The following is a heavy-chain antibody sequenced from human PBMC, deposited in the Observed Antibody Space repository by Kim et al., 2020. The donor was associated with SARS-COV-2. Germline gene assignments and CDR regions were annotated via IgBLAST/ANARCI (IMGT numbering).Heavy chain of an antibody. CDR1: GFTFSSYA. V-gene: IGHV3-30-3*01. D-gene: IGHD2-15*01. J-gene: IGHJ3*02. CDR3: TGGNPYAFDI. Sequence: GGSLRLSCAASGFTFSSYAMHWVRQAPGKGLEWVAVISYDGSNKYYADSVKGRFTISRDNSKNTLYLQMNSLRAEDTAVYYCTGGNPYAFDIWGQGTMVTVSS. CDR2: ISYDGSNK.